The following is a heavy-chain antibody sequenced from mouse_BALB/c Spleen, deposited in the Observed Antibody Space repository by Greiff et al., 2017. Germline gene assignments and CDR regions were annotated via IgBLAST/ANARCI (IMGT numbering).Heavy chain of an antibody. CDR3: ARGGNYGWFAY. V-gene: IGHV1-87*01. Sequence: QVQLQQSGAELARPGASVKLSCKASGYTFTSYWMQWVKQRPGQGLEWIGAIYPGDGDTRYTQKFKGKATLTADKSSSTAYMQLSSLASEDSAVYYCARGGNYGWFAYWGQGTLVTVSA. CDR2: IYPGDGDT. J-gene: IGHJ3*01. D-gene: IGHD2-1*01. CDR1: GYTFTSYW.